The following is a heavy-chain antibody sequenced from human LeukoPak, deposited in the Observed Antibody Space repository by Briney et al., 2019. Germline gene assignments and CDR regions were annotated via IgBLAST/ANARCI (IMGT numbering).Heavy chain of an antibody. CDR1: GYTFTSYY. Sequence: GASVKVSCKASGYTFTSYYMHRVRQAPGQGLEWMGIINPSGGSTSYAQKFQGRVTMTRDTSTSTVYMELSSLRSEDTAVYYCARVLKGYYYFDYWGQGTLVTVSS. CDR2: INPSGGST. CDR3: ARVLKGYYYFDY. V-gene: IGHV1-46*01. J-gene: IGHJ4*02. D-gene: IGHD3-22*01.